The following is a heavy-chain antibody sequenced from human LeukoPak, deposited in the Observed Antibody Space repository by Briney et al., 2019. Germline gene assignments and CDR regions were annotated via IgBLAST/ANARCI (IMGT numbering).Heavy chain of an antibody. Sequence: ASVKVSCKASGYTFTSYAMHWARQARGQRLEWMGWINAGNGNTKYSQEFQGRVTITRDTSASTAYMELSSLRSEDMAVYYCARDPPLLWFGELSDCWGQGTLVTVSS. CDR3: ARDPPLLWFGELSDC. J-gene: IGHJ4*02. V-gene: IGHV1-3*03. CDR1: GYTFTSYA. D-gene: IGHD3-10*01. CDR2: INAGNGNT.